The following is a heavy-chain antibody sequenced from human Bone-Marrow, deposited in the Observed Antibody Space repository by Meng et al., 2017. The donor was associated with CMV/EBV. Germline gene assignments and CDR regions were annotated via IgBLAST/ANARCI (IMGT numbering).Heavy chain of an antibody. J-gene: IGHJ3*02. CDR2: ISGSGGST. V-gene: IGHV3-23*01. CDR1: GGSISGYY. CDR3: ARGRRWIQLWTSYDAFAI. Sequence: ETLSLTCSVSGGSISGYYWSWIRQPPGKGLEWVSAISGSGGSTYYADSVKGRFTISRDNSKNTLYLQMNSLRAEDTAVYYCARGRRWIQLWTSYDAFAIWGQGKMVHVAS. D-gene: IGHD5-18*01.